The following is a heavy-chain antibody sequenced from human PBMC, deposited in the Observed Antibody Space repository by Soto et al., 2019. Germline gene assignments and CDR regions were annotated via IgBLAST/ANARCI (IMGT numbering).Heavy chain of an antibody. D-gene: IGHD6-19*01. CDR1: GFTFDDYA. Sequence: EVQLVEAGGGLVQPGRSLRLSCVASGFTFDDYAMNWVRQAPWKGLEWDSGISWNSGNIGYADSVRGRFTISRDNAKNSLYLQMNSLRAEDTALYYCAKDIASSGWYGGAFDIWGQGTMVTVSS. V-gene: IGHV3-9*01. J-gene: IGHJ3*02. CDR3: AKDIASSGWYGGAFDI. CDR2: ISWNSGNI.